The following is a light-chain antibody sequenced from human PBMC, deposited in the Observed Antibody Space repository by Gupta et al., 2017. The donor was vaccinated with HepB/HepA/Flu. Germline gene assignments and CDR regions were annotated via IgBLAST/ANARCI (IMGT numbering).Light chain of an antibody. CDR2: DVS. CDR3: SSYTGSRNVI. V-gene: IGLV2-14*03. Sequence: QSALTQPASVSGSPGQSITISCTGTSRSVGAYNFVSWYQQHPGKAPKLIICDVSTRPSGVSNRFSGSKSGDTASLTIPGLQAEDEGDYYCSSYTGSRNVIFGGGTKLTVL. J-gene: IGLJ2*01. CDR1: SRSVGAYNF.